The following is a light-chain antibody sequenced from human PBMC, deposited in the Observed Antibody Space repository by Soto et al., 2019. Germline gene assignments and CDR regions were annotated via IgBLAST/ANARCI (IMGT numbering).Light chain of an antibody. CDR2: AAS. V-gene: IGKV3-20*01. CDR1: QSVSSSY. Sequence: EIVLTQSPGTLSLSPGERATLSCRASQSVSSSYLAWYQQKPGQAPRLLIYAASSRAAGIPDRFSGSGSGTDFTLTISRLEHADFALYYCQQYGSSPIFTFGPGTKVDFK. CDR3: QQYGSSPIFT. J-gene: IGKJ3*01.